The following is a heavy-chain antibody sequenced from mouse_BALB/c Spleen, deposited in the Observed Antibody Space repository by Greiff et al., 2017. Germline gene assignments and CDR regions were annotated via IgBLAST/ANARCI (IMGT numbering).Heavy chain of an antibody. CDR1: GFNIKDYY. V-gene: IGHV14-4*02. D-gene: IGHD1-2*01. CDR3: NEGYGYVNWYFDV. Sequence: EVKLMESGAELVRSGASVKLSCTASGFNIKDYYMHWVKQRPEQGLEWIGWIDPENGDTEYAPKFQGKATMTADTSSNTAYLQLSSLTSEDTAVYYCNEGYGYVNWYFDVWGAGTTVTVSS. J-gene: IGHJ1*01. CDR2: IDPENGDT.